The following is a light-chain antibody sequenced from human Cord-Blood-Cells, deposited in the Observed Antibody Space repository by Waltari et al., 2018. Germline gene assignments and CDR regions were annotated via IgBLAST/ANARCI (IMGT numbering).Light chain of an antibody. Sequence: DIVMTQSPDSLAVSLGERATINCKSSQSVLYSSNNKNYLAWYQQKPGQPPKLLIYWASTRESGVPDRFSDSGSGTDFTLTISSLQSEDVAVYYCQQYYGTPLTFGGGTKVEIK. CDR3: QQYYGTPLT. CDR1: QSVLYSSNNKNY. J-gene: IGKJ4*01. V-gene: IGKV4-1*01. CDR2: WAS.